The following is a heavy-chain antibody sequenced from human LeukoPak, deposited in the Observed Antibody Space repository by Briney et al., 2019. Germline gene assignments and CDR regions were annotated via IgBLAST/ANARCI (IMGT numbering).Heavy chain of an antibody. V-gene: IGHV4-38-2*02. Sequence: PSETLSLTCTVSGYSISSGYYWGWIRQPPGKGLEWIGSIYHSGSTNYNPSLKSRVTISVDTSKNQFSLKLSSVNAADTAVYYCARLTRAAAGTSVRGNNWFDPWGQGTLVTVSS. CDR3: ARLTRAAAGTSVRGNNWFDP. D-gene: IGHD6-13*01. CDR2: IYHSGST. J-gene: IGHJ5*02. CDR1: GYSISSGYY.